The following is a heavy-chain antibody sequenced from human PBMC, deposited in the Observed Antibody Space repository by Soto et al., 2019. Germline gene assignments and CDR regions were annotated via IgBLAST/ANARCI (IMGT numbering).Heavy chain of an antibody. CDR1: GFTFSSYA. J-gene: IGHJ4*02. V-gene: IGHV3-23*01. CDR3: ANFPLRHWNYAQISDY. Sequence: VGSLRLSWAASGFTFSSYAMNWVRQAPGKGLGWVSAISGSGGSTYYADSVKGRFTISRDNSKNTLYLQMNSLRAEDTAVYYCANFPLRHWNYAQISDYWGQGTLVTVSS. CDR2: ISGSGGST. D-gene: IGHD1-7*01.